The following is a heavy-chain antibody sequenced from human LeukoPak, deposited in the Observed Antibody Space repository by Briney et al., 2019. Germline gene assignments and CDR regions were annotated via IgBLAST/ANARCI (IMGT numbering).Heavy chain of an antibody. V-gene: IGHV4-34*01. CDR3: ARGQRLLWFGELLRGNFDY. CDR1: GGSFSGYY. Sequence: SETLSLTCAVYGGSFSGYYWSWIRQPPGKGLEWIGEINHSGSTNYNPSLKSRVTISVDTSENQFSLKLSSVTAADTAVYYCARGQRLLWFGELLRGNFDYWGQGTLVTVSS. D-gene: IGHD3-10*01. CDR2: INHSGST. J-gene: IGHJ4*02.